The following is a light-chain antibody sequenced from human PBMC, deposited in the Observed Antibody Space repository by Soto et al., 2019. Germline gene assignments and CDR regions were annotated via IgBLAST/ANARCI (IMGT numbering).Light chain of an antibody. CDR2: GAS. V-gene: IGKV3-15*01. J-gene: IGKJ2*01. CDR1: QSVSSN. Sequence: EIVMTHSPVTLPVSPGERATLSCRASQSVSSNLAWYQQKPGQAPRLVIYGASTRATGIPARFSGSGSGTEFTLIISSLQSEDFAVYYCQHYNNWPPYTFGQGTKVDIK. CDR3: QHYNNWPPYT.